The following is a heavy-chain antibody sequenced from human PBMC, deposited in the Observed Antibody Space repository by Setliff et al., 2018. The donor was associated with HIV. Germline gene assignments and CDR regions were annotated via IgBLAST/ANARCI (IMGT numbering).Heavy chain of an antibody. CDR1: GGSISSGTYY. CDR2: VYASGST. CDR3: ARGKDDNFWSYEMDV. J-gene: IGHJ6*02. V-gene: IGHV4-61*02. Sequence: TSETLSLTCTVSGGSISSGTYYWSWIRQPAGKGLEWIGRVYASGSTNYNPSLKSRGTILVDTSKNQLSLKLSSVTAADTAVYYCARGKDDNFWSYEMDVWGQGTTVTVSS. D-gene: IGHD3-3*01.